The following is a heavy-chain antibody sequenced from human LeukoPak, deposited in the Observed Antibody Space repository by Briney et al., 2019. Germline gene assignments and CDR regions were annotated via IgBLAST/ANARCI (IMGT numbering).Heavy chain of an antibody. V-gene: IGHV1-69*04. Sequence: GSSVKVSCKATGGTFSSYAISWVRQAPGQGLEWMGRIIPILGIANYAQKFQGRVTITADKSTSTAYMELSSLRSEDTAVYYCARGPGYYYDSSGYSAGMDVWGQGTTVTVSS. CDR2: IIPILGIA. J-gene: IGHJ6*02. D-gene: IGHD3-22*01. CDR1: GGTFSSYA. CDR3: ARGPGYYYDSSGYSAGMDV.